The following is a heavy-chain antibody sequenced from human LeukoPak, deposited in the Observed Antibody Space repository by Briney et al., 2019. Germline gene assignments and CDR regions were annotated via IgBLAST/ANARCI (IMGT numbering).Heavy chain of an antibody. CDR3: ARAGYSGSYFFDY. CDR1: GGSISSGGYY. J-gene: IGHJ4*02. CDR2: IYYSGST. Sequence: PSETLSLTCTVSGGSISSGGYYWSWIRQHPGKGLEWIGYIYYSGSTYYNPSLKSRVTTSVDTSKNQFSLKLSSVTAADTAVYYCARAGYSGSYFFDYWGQGTLVTVSS. D-gene: IGHD1-26*01. V-gene: IGHV4-31*03.